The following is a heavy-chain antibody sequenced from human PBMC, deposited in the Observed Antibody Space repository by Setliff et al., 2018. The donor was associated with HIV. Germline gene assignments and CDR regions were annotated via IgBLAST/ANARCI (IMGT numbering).Heavy chain of an antibody. D-gene: IGHD1-26*01. J-gene: IGHJ6*03. Sequence: PSETLSLTCTVSGGSMSTYYWSWIRQPPGKGLEWTGSIYYSGNTYYNPSLKSRVTISGDTSKNQFSLKVRSVTAADTAVYYCARIVRWELVATSTFFYYYMDVWGKGTTVTVSS. CDR1: GGSMSTYY. CDR3: ARIVRWELVATSTFFYYYMDV. V-gene: IGHV4-59*05. CDR2: IYYSGNT.